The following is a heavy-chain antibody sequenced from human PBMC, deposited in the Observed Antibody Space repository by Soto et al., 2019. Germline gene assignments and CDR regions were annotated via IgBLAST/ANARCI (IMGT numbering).Heavy chain of an antibody. CDR3: TRPGDVDTAILDY. CDR1: GFTFSGST. CDR2: SRSKANSYAT. D-gene: IGHD5-18*01. J-gene: IGHJ4*02. V-gene: IGHV3-73*02. Sequence: EVQLVESGGGLVQPGGSLKLSCAASGFTFSGSTIHWVRQASGKGLAWVGRSRSKANSYATEYAASVKGRFTISRDDSKNTAYLQMNSLKTEDTAVYYCTRPGDVDTAILDYWGQGTLVTVSS.